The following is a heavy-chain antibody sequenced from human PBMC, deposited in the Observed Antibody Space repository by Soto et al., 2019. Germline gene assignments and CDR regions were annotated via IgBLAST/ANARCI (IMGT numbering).Heavy chain of an antibody. CDR3: ARGGYSYGVGWFDP. V-gene: IGHV1-8*01. J-gene: IGHJ5*02. CDR1: GYTFTSYD. D-gene: IGHD5-18*01. Sequence: QVQLVQSGAEVKKPGASVKVSCKASGYTFTSYDINWVRQATGQGHEWMGWMNPNSGNTGYAQKFQGRVTLTRNTSISTAYVELSSLRSEYTAVYYCARGGYSYGVGWFDPWGQGTLVTVSS. CDR2: MNPNSGNT.